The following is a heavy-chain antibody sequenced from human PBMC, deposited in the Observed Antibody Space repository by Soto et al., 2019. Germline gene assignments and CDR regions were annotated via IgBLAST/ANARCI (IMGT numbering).Heavy chain of an antibody. CDR3: ARDRVGDYIWGSYAY. Sequence: GGSLRLSCAASGFTLSSYGMHWVRQAPGKGLEWVAVIWYDGGNKYYADSVKGRFTISRDNSKNTLYLQMNSLRAEDTAVYYCARDRVGDYIWGSYAYWGQGTLVTVSS. CDR1: GFTLSSYG. V-gene: IGHV3-33*01. J-gene: IGHJ4*02. D-gene: IGHD3-16*01. CDR2: IWYDGGNK.